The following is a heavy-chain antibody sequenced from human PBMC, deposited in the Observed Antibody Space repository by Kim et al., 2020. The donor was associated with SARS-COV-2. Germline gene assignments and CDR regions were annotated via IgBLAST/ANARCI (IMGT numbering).Heavy chain of an antibody. CDR2: IYYSGST. CDR1: GGSISSYY. V-gene: IGHV4-59*13. Sequence: SETLSLTCTVSGGSISSYYWSWIRQPPGKGLEWIGYIYYSGSTNYNPSLKSRVTISVDTSKNQFSLKLSSVTAADTAVYYCARDEGSFFDIWGQGTMVTVSS. D-gene: IGHD1-26*01. J-gene: IGHJ3*02. CDR3: ARDEGSFFDI.